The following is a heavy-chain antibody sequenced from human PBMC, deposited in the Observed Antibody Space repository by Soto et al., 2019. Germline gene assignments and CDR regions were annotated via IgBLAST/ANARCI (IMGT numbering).Heavy chain of an antibody. CDR3: AKDLRGPALRFFGGR. V-gene: IGHV3-23*01. J-gene: IGHJ4*02. CDR2: ISGSGGST. D-gene: IGHD3-3*01. Sequence: GGSLRLSCAASGFTFSSYAMSWVRQAPGKGLEWVSAISGSGGSTYYADSVKGRFTISRDNFKNTLFLQMNSLRAEDTAVYYCAKDLRGPALRFFGGRWGQGTLVTVSS. CDR1: GFTFSSYA.